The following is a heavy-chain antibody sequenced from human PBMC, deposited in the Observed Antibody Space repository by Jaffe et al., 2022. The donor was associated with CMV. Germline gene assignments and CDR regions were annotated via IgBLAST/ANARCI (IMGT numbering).Heavy chain of an antibody. D-gene: IGHD1-26*01. J-gene: IGHJ4*02. CDR2: IKSKTDGGTT. CDR3: TTDRLERGSYQKEDFDY. Sequence: EVQLVESGGGLVKPGGSLRLSCAASGFTFSNAWMSWVRQAPGKGLEWVGRIKSKTDGGTTDYAAPVKGRFTISRDDSKNTLYLQMNSLKTEDTAVYYCTTDRLERGSYQKEDFDYWGQGTLVTVSS. CDR1: GFTFSNAW. V-gene: IGHV3-15*01.